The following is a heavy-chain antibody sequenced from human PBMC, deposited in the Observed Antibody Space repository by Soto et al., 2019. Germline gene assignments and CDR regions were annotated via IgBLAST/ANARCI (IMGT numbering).Heavy chain of an antibody. Sequence: QVQLVQSGAEVKKPGSSVKVSCKASGGTFSSYAISWVRQAPGQGLEWMGGIIPIFGTANYAQKFQGRVKITADESTGTAYMGPRSLRSEDTAVYYCARVRYSDLWYFDLWGRGTLFTVSS. CDR3: ARVRYSDLWYFDL. CDR1: GGTFSSYA. D-gene: IGHD1-1*01. V-gene: IGHV1-69*01. J-gene: IGHJ2*01. CDR2: IIPIFGTA.